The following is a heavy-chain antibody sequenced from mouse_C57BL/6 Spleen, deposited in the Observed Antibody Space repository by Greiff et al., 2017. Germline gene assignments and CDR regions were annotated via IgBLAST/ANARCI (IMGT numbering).Heavy chain of an antibody. CDR1: GYTFTSYW. D-gene: IGHD2-4*01. J-gene: IGHJ3*01. CDR3: AIYYDYDLFAY. V-gene: IGHV1-64*01. Sequence: VQLQESGAELVKPGASVKLSCKASGYTFTSYWMHWVKQRPGQGLEWIGMIHPNSGSTNYNEKFKSKATLTVDKSSSTAYMQLSSLTSEDSAVYYCAIYYDYDLFAYWGQGTLVTVSA. CDR2: IHPNSGST.